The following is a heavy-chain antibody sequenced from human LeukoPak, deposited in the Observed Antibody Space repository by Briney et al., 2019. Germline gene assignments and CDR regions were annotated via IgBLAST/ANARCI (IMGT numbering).Heavy chain of an antibody. Sequence: KPSETLSLTCAVSGGSISSSNWWSWVRQPPGKGLEWIGEIYHSGSTNYNPSLKSRVTISVDKSKNQFSLKLSSVTAADTAVYYCARRHDILTGYPTPDWFDPWGQGTLVTVSS. J-gene: IGHJ5*02. CDR3: ARRHDILTGYPTPDWFDP. CDR2: IYHSGST. CDR1: GGSISSSNW. V-gene: IGHV4-4*02. D-gene: IGHD3-9*01.